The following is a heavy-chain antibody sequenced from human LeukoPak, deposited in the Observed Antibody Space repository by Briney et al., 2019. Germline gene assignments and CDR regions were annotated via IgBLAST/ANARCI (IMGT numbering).Heavy chain of an antibody. J-gene: IGHJ4*02. CDR3: ATSRWFPYSGGWYYPIYS. CDR2: IIPIFGTT. V-gene: IGHV1-69*05. CDR1: GGTFSSYA. Sequence: SVKVSCKASGGTFSSYAISWVRQAPGQGLEWMGWIIPIFGTTNYAQKFQGRVTITTDESTSTAYMELSSLRSEDTAVYYCATSRWFPYSGGWYYPIYSWGQGTLVTVSS. D-gene: IGHD6-13*01.